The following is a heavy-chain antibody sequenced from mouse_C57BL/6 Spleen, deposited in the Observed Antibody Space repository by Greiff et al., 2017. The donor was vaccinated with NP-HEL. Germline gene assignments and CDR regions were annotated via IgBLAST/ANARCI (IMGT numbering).Heavy chain of an antibody. CDR3: ARSELGREDFDY. CDR2: IYPGDGDT. CDR1: GYAFSSYW. V-gene: IGHV1-80*01. D-gene: IGHD4-1*01. Sequence: VQLHQSGAELVKPGASVKISCKASGYAFSSYWMNWVKQRPGKGLEWIGQIYPGDGDTNYNGKFKGKATLTADKSSSTAYMQLSSLTSEDSAVYFCARSELGREDFDYWGQGTTLTVSS. J-gene: IGHJ2*01.